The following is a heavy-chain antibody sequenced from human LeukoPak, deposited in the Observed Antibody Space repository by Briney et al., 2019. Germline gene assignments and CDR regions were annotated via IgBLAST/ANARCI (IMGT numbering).Heavy chain of an antibody. D-gene: IGHD5-18*01. V-gene: IGHV3-30*03. J-gene: IGHJ6*03. CDR2: ISYDGSNK. Sequence: GRSLRLSCAASGFTFSSYGMHWVRQAPGKGLEWVAVISYDGSNKYYADSVKGRFTISRDNSKNTLYLQMNSLRAEDTAVYYCARGIQLWLHTVYYYYYMDVWGKGTTVTVSS. CDR3: ARGIQLWLHTVYYYYYMDV. CDR1: GFTFSSYG.